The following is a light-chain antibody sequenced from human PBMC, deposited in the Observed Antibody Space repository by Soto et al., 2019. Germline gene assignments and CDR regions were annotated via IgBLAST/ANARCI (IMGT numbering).Light chain of an antibody. CDR3: QQYDNLLYT. CDR2: DAS. J-gene: IGKJ2*01. V-gene: IGKV1-33*01. CDR1: QDISNY. Sequence: DIPMTQSPSSLSASVGDRVTITCQASQDISNYLNWYQQKPGKAPKFPIYDASNLETGVPSRFSGSGSGTDFTFTISCLQPEDFATYYCQQYDNLLYTFGQATKLQIK.